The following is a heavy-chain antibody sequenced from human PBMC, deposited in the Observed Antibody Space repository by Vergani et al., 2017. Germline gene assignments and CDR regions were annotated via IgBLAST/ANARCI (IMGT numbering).Heavy chain of an antibody. CDR3: AREALGDFWSGYYYNWFDP. CDR2: IYTSGST. Sequence: QVQLQESGPGLEKPSETLSLTCTVSGGSISSYYWSWIRQPAGKGLEWIGRIYTSGSTNYNPSLKSRVTMSVDTSKNQFSLKLSSVTAADTAVYYCAREALGDFWSGYYYNWFDPWGQGTLVTVSS. D-gene: IGHD3-3*01. J-gene: IGHJ5*02. V-gene: IGHV4-4*07. CDR1: GGSISSYY.